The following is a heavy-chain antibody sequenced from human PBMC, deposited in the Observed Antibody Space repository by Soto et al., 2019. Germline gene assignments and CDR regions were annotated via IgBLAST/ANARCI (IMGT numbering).Heavy chain of an antibody. CDR3: ARALAATYGYGGDY. CDR2: IIPSGGGT. D-gene: IGHD5-18*01. CDR1: GFTFTSYG. J-gene: IGHJ4*02. Sequence: EVQLLESGGGLVQPGGSLRLSCAASGFTFTSYGMTWVRQAPGKGLEWVSSIIPSGGGTYYADSVKGRFTISRDNSKSTLYLQMNSLRPDDTAVYYCARALAATYGYGGDYWGQGTLVTVSS. V-gene: IGHV3-23*01.